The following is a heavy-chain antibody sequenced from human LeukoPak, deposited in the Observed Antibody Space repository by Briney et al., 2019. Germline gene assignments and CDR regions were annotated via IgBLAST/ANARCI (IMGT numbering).Heavy chain of an antibody. D-gene: IGHD3-10*01. CDR2: IHNSGTT. V-gene: IGHV4-34*01. CDR1: GGPFSGYF. CDR3: ARRYYYNLGSFPFDF. J-gene: IGHJ4*02. Sequence: SETLSLTCAVSGGPFSGYFWSWIRQPPGKGLEWIGEIHNSGTTNYNPSLNSRVTTSEDTSKNQFYLNLSSVTAADTAVYYCARRYYYNLGSFPFDFWAQGTLVTVSS.